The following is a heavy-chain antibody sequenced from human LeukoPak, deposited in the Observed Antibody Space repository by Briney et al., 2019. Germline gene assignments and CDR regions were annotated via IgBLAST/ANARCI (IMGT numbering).Heavy chain of an antibody. D-gene: IGHD6-13*01. J-gene: IGHJ6*03. CDR2: ITSSSTYT. V-gene: IGHV3-21*01. Sequence: GGSLRLSCAASGFTFSSYNMNWVRQTPGKGLEWVSSITSSSTYTFYADSVKGRFTISRDNAENSLYLQMNSLRAEDTAVYYCARAAIAVARIYYYMDVWGKGTTVTVSS. CDR1: GFTFSSYN. CDR3: ARAAIAVARIYYYMDV.